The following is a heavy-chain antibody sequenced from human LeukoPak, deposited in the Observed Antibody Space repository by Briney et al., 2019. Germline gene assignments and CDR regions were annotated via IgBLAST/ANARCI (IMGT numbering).Heavy chain of an antibody. J-gene: IGHJ4*02. CDR3: ARLAHYYGSGSYYNYFDY. CDR2: IIPIFGTA. D-gene: IGHD3-10*01. V-gene: IGHV1-69*06. CDR1: GGTFSSYA. Sequence: SVTVSCMASGGTFSSYAISWVRQAPGQGLEWMGGIIPIFGTANYAQKFQGRVTITADKSTSTAYMELSSLRSEDTAVYYCARLAHYYGSGSYYNYFDYWGQGTLVTVSS.